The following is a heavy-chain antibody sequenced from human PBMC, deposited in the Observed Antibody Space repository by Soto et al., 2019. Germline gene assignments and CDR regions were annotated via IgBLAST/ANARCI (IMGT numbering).Heavy chain of an antibody. V-gene: IGHV3-30-3*01. CDR3: ARVRGMANDAFDI. J-gene: IGHJ3*02. Sequence: GGSLRLSCAASGFTFSSYAMHWVRQAPGKGLEWVAVISYDGSNKYYADSVKGRFTISRDNSKNTLYLQMNSLRAEDTAVYYCARVRGMANDAFDIWGQGTMVTVS. CDR2: ISYDGSNK. CDR1: GFTFSSYA.